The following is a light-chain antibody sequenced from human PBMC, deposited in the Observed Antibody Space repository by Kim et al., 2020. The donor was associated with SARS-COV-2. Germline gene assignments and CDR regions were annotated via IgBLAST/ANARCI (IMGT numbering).Light chain of an antibody. Sequence: VSPGQTAIIPCSGDGLGDRYTFWFQQKPGHSPVLVIYQDIKRTSGIPERFSGSNSGNTATLTISGTQAMDEADYYCQTWDSGTAVVFGGGTQLTVL. CDR3: QTWDSGTAVV. J-gene: IGLJ3*02. CDR2: QDI. V-gene: IGLV3-1*01. CDR1: GLGDRY.